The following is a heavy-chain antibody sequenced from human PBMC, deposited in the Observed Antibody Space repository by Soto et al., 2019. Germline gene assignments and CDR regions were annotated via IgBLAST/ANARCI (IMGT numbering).Heavy chain of an antibody. J-gene: IGHJ1*01. CDR2: ISGSGGST. V-gene: IGHV3-23*01. CDR3: AKAGEYYDCSGYCPDSLQH. Sequence: PGGSLRLCCAASGFTLSSYAMSWVRQAPGKGLEWVSAISGSGGSTYYADAVKGRFTISRDNSKNTLYLQMNSLRAEDTAVYYCAKAGEYYDCSGYCPDSLQHWGQCTLV. D-gene: IGHD3-22*01. CDR1: GFTLSSYA.